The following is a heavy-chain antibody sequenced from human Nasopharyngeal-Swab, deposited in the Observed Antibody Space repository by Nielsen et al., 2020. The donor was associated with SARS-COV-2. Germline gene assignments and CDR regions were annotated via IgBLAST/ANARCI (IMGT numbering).Heavy chain of an antibody. V-gene: IGHV3-7*01. CDR3: ARVGTGYGMDV. J-gene: IGHJ6*02. Sequence: GESLKISCAASGFTFSSYWMSWVRQAPGKGLEWVASIKQDGSEKYYVDSVKGRFTISRDNAKNSLYLQMNSLRAEDTAVYYCARVGTGYGMDVWGQGTTVTVSS. CDR2: IKQDGSEK. CDR1: GFTFSSYW. D-gene: IGHD6-13*01.